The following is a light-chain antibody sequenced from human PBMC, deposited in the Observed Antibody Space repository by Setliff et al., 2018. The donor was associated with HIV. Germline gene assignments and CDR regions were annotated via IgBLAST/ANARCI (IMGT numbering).Light chain of an antibody. V-gene: IGLV2-14*01. CDR3: SSYTSSNTLV. Sequence: QSVLTQPASVSGSPGQSITISCTGTSSDVGGYKSVSWYQQHPGKAPKLMIYEVSNRPSGVSNRFSGSKSGNTASLTISGLQAEDEADYYCSSYTSSNTLVFGTGTKVTVL. CDR2: EVS. CDR1: SSDVGGYKS. J-gene: IGLJ1*01.